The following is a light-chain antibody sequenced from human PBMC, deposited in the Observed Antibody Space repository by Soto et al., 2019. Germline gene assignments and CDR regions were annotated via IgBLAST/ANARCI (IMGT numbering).Light chain of an antibody. J-gene: IGLJ3*02. CDR1: RSNIGSNT. CDR3: ATWDDSLNGGV. Sequence: QSVLTQPPSASGTPGQRVTISCSGSRSNIGSNTVSWYQQLPGTAPKLLIYSNTLRPSGVPDRFYGSKSGTSASLAISGLQSEDEAEYYCATWDDSLNGGVFGGGTKLTVL. CDR2: SNT. V-gene: IGLV1-44*01.